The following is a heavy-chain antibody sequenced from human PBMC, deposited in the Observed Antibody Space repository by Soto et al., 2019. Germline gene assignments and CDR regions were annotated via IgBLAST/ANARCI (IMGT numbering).Heavy chain of an antibody. CDR2: IKSKSQGGTA. CDR1: AFTFTNAW. D-gene: IGHD3-10*01. J-gene: IGHJ3*01. V-gene: IGHV3-15*07. CDR3: ATEREGTVTLLRGLEPGAFDV. Sequence: QLVESGGGLVKPGGSLRLSCAASAFTFTNAWMNWVRQAPGKGLEWVVRIKSKSQGGTADYAAPVKGRFAISRDDSKNTLYLQMNSLQTADTAVYCCATEREGTVTLLRGLEPGAFDVWGLGTMVTVSS.